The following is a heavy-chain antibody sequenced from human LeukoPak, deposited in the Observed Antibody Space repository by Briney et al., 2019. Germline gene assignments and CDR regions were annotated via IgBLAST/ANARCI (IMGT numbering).Heavy chain of an antibody. CDR1: GGSFSGYY. CDR3: ARDRTMVVAATYYGMDV. Sequence: SETLSLTCAVYGGSFSGYYWSWIRQPPGKGLEWIGEINHSGSTNYNPSLKSRVTISVDTSKNQFSLKLSSVTAADTAVYYCARDRTMVVAATYYGMDVWGQGTTVTVSS. D-gene: IGHD2-15*01. CDR2: INHSGST. J-gene: IGHJ6*02. V-gene: IGHV4-34*01.